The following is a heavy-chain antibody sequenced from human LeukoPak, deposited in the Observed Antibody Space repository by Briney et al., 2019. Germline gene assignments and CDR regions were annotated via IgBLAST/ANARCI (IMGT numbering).Heavy chain of an antibody. Sequence: GASVKVSCKTSGYTFTSYGISWARRAPGQGLEWMGWISADNGKTNYAQKLQGRVTMTTDTSTSTAYMELRSLRSDDTAVYYCARGFGEYEFDYWGQGTLVTVSS. CDR1: GYTFTSYG. D-gene: IGHD3-10*01. CDR3: ARGFGEYEFDY. J-gene: IGHJ4*02. V-gene: IGHV1-18*01. CDR2: ISADNGKT.